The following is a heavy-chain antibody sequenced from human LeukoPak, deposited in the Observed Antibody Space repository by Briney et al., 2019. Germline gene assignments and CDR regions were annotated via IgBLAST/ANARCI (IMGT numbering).Heavy chain of an antibody. D-gene: IGHD3-10*01. CDR3: ARESPKMVRGVRHYYMDV. Sequence: GGSLSLSCAASGFTFSSYSMNWVRQAPGKGLEWVSSISSSSSYIYYADSVKGRFTISRANAKNSLYLQMTSLRAEATAVYYCARESPKMVRGVRHYYMDVWGKGTTVTISS. J-gene: IGHJ6*03. CDR1: GFTFSSYS. CDR2: ISSSSSYI. V-gene: IGHV3-21*01.